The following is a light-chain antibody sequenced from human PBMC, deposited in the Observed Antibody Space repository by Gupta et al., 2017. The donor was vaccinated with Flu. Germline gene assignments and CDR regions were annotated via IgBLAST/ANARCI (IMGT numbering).Light chain of an antibody. V-gene: IGKV3-11*01. J-gene: IGKJ2*01. CDR3: QQRSNWPPPPHT. CDR1: QSVSSY. CDR2: DAS. Sequence: EIVLTQSPATLSLSPGERATLSCRASQSVSSYLAWYQQKPGQAPRLLIYDASNRATGIPARFSGSGSGTDFTLTISSLEPEDFAVYYCQQRSNWPPPPHTFGQGTKLEIK.